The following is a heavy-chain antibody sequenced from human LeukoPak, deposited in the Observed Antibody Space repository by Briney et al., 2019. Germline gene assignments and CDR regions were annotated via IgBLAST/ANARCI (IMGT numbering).Heavy chain of an antibody. V-gene: IGHV4-34*01. D-gene: IGHD6-13*01. Sequence: PSETLSLTCAVYGGSFSGYYWSWIRQPPGKGLEWIGEINHSGATNSNPSLKSRLIISKDTSKKQLSLKLSSVTAADTAVYYCARVSPRDAAGTPYFDSWGQGTQVTVPS. CDR3: ARVSPRDAAGTPYFDS. CDR2: INHSGAT. CDR1: GGSFSGYY. J-gene: IGHJ4*02.